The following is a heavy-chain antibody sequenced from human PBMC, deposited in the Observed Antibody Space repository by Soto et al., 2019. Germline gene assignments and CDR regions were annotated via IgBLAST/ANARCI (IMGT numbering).Heavy chain of an antibody. CDR2: ISAYNGNT. J-gene: IGHJ1*01. CDR1: GYTFTSYG. V-gene: IGHV1-18*01. CDR3: ARDSIAARGNFQH. Sequence: ASVKVSCKASGYTFTSYGISWVRQAPGQGLEWMGWISAYNGNTNYSQKFQGRVTITRDTSASTAYMELSSLRSEDTAVYYCARDSIAARGNFQHWGQGTLVTVSS. D-gene: IGHD6-6*01.